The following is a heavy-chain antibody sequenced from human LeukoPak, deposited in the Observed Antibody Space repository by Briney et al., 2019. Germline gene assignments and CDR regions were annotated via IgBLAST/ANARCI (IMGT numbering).Heavy chain of an antibody. Sequence: GASGKVSCKCSGYTFTGYSMDLVRQAPGQGLEWMGWINPNSGGTRYAQKFQSGVSMTRDTYISTAYMDLRRLSSNDTDVYYFARGGALDYDIWDWGQGTLVTVS. D-gene: IGHD3-9*01. CDR2: INPNSGGT. CDR3: ARGGALDYDIWD. CDR1: GYTFTGYS. V-gene: IGHV1-2*02. J-gene: IGHJ4*01.